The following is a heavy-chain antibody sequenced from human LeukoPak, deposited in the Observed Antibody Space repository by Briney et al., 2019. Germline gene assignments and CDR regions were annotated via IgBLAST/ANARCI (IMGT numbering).Heavy chain of an antibody. CDR2: ILHDGSNK. D-gene: IGHD6-13*01. CDR1: GFTFSNYA. V-gene: IGHV3-30*04. Sequence: GGSLRLSCAASGFTFSNYALHWVRQAPGKGLEWVAVILHDGSNKYADSVKGRFTISRDNSKNTLFLQMNSLRVEDTAVYYCAKDRYSTISAGGTLDIWGQGTMVTVSS. CDR3: AKDRYSTISAGGTLDI. J-gene: IGHJ3*02.